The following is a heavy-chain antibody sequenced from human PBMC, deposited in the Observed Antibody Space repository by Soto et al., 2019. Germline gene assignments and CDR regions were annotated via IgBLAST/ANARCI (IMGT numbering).Heavy chain of an antibody. J-gene: IGHJ4*02. CDR3: SRVDPGETSPFDH. CDR2: MNPNSGNT. CDR1: GYTFTSYD. Sequence: GASVKVSCKASGYTFTSYDINWVRQATGQGLEWMGWMNPNSGNTGYAQKFQGRVNMTRNTSISTDYMELSSLRSEDTAVYYCSRVDPGETSPFDHWGQGTLVTVSS. D-gene: IGHD3-10*01. V-gene: IGHV1-8*01.